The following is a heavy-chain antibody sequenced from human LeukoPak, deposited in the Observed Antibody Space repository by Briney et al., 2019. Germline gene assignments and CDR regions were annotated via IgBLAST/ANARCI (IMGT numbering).Heavy chain of an antibody. CDR3: AKDSGGSYFDY. CDR1: GSTFSSYA. D-gene: IGHD1-26*01. V-gene: IGHV3-30*18. J-gene: IGHJ4*02. CDR2: ISYDGSNK. Sequence: GGSLRLSCAASGSTFSSYAMHWVRQAPGKGLEWVAVISYDGSNKYYADSVKGRFTISRDNSKNTLYLQMNSLRAEDTAVYYCAKDSGGSYFDYWGQGTLVTVSS.